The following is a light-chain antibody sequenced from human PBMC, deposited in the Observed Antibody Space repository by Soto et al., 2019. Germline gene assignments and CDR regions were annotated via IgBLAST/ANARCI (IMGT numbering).Light chain of an antibody. CDR3: QQYNNWPPWT. CDR2: GAS. CDR1: QSVSSN. V-gene: IGKV3-15*01. J-gene: IGKJ1*01. Sequence: EIVMTQSPATLSVSPGERATLSCRASQSVSSNLAWYQQKPGQAPRLLIYGASTRATGIPARFSGSGSGTAVTLTVSSLQSEDFAVYYGQQYNNWPPWTFGQGTKVEIK.